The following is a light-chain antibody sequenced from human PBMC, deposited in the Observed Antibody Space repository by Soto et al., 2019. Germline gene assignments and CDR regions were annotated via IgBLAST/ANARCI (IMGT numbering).Light chain of an antibody. CDR3: QHALQAWT. CDR2: LGS. Sequence: VVTQSPLSLTVTPGEPASISCRSSQSLLHTNGYNYLEWYLQKPGESPQLLIYLGSNRASGVPDRFTGSGSGTDFTLKISRVEAEDVGVYYCQHALQAWTFGQGTKVEIK. V-gene: IGKV2-28*01. J-gene: IGKJ1*01. CDR1: QSLLHTNGYNY.